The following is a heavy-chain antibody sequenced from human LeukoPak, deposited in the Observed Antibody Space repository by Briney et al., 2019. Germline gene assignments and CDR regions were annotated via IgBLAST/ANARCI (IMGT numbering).Heavy chain of an antibody. CDR2: IRSSYTTM. Sequence: GGSLRLSCTASAVTFSSYGMYWVCQAQGTGLEWVSYIRSSYTTMYYADSVKGRFTISRDNAKKSLYLQMNSLRAEDTAVYYCSTRGDFGVDYYYYYGMDVWGQGTTVTVSS. D-gene: IGHD3-3*01. CDR3: STRGDFGVDYYYYYGMDV. J-gene: IGHJ6*02. CDR1: AVTFSSYG. V-gene: IGHV3-48*03.